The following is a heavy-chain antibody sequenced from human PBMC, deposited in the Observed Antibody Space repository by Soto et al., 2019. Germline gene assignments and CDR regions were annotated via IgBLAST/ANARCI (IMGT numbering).Heavy chain of an antibody. CDR2: ISGSGGST. Sequence: GSLRLSCAASGFTFSSYAMSWVRQAPGKGLEWVSAISGSGGSTHYADSVKGRFTISRDNSKNTLYLQMNSLRAEDTAVYYCAKDLGRIGWELLWFAFDIWGQGTMVTGSS. D-gene: IGHD1-26*01. CDR3: AKDLGRIGWELLWFAFDI. J-gene: IGHJ3*02. V-gene: IGHV3-23*01. CDR1: GFTFSSYA.